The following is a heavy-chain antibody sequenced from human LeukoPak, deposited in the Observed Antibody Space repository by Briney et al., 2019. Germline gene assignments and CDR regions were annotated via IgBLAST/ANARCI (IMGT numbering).Heavy chain of an antibody. CDR3: ARRAGDYSHPYDY. V-gene: IGHV3-53*01. Sequence: ETLSLTCAVYGGSFSGYYWNWIRQPPGKGLEWVSFIYSGGNTYYADSVKGRFTISRDSSKNTVHLQMNSLRAEDTAMYYCARRAGDYSHPYDYWGQGTLVTVSS. CDR1: GGSFSGYY. D-gene: IGHD3-22*01. J-gene: IGHJ4*02. CDR2: IYSGGNT.